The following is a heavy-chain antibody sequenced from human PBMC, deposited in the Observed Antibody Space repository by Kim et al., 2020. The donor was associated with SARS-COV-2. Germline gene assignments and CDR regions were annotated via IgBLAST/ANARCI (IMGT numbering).Heavy chain of an antibody. CDR2: IYTSGRT. CDR1: GDSLSSEY. Sequence: SETLSLTCTVSGDSLSSEYWSWNRQPAGKGLEWIGRIYTSGRTNYNPSLQSRVTMSVDMSKNQFSLKLSSVTAADTAVHYCASALGHRGQGTLVTVSS. V-gene: IGHV4-4*07. CDR3: ASALGH. J-gene: IGHJ4*02. D-gene: IGHD3-16*02.